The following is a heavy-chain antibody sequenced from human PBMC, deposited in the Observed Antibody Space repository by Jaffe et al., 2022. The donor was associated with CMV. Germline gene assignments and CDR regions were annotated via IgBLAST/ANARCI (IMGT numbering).Heavy chain of an antibody. CDR2: ISASGGGI. CDR3: ARDTVMGARRGGLDF. V-gene: IGHV3-23*04. J-gene: IGHJ4*02. Sequence: EVQLVESGGGLVQPGGSLRLSCAASGFIFNNFAMTWVRQAPGKGLEWVSVISASGGGIYYADSLKGRFTISRDNSKSTVFLQMNSLRAEDTAVYYCARDTVMGARRGGLDFWGQGTLVTVSS. D-gene: IGHD1-26*01. CDR1: GFIFNNFA.